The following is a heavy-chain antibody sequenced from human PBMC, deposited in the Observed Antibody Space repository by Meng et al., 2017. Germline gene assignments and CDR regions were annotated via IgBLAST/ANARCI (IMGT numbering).Heavy chain of an antibody. V-gene: IGHV4-61*02. CDR2: IYTSGST. CDR3: ARASHVGATYY. Sequence: SETLSLTCTVSGGSISSGSYYWSWIRQPAGKGLEWIGRIYTSGSTNYNPSLKSRVTISVDTSKNQFSLKLSSVTAADTAVYYCARASHVGATYYWGQGTLVTVSS. CDR1: GGSISSGSYY. D-gene: IGHD1-26*01. J-gene: IGHJ4*02.